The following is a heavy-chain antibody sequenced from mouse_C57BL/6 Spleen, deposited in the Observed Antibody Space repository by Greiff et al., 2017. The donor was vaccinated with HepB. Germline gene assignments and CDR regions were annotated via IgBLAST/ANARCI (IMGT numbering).Heavy chain of an antibody. Sequence: QVQLQQPGAELVMPGASVKLSCKASGYTFTSYWMHWVKQRPGQGLEWIGEIDPSDSYTNYNQKFKGKSTLTVDKYSSTAYMQLSSLTSEDSAVYYCARNGQLRSGGFAYWGQGTLVTVSA. J-gene: IGHJ3*01. D-gene: IGHD3-2*02. CDR3: ARNGQLRSGGFAY. CDR2: IDPSDSYT. V-gene: IGHV1-69*01. CDR1: GYTFTSYW.